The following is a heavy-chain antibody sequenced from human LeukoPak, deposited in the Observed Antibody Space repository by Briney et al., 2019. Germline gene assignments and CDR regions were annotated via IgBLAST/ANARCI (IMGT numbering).Heavy chain of an antibody. CDR2: ISWNSGLI. CDR3: AKRLGYCDSSSCYPGAFDI. V-gene: IGHV3-9*01. CDR1: GFTFDDYA. Sequence: GGSLRLSCAASGFTFDDYAMHWVRQAPGKGLEWVSGISWNSGLIGYADSVKGRFTISRDNAQNSLYLQMNSLRAEDTALYYCAKRLGYCDSSSCYPGAFDIWGQGTMVTVSS. D-gene: IGHD2-2*01. J-gene: IGHJ3*02.